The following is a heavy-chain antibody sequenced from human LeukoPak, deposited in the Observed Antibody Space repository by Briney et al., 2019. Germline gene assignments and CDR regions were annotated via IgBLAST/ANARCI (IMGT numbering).Heavy chain of an antibody. CDR1: GASITSSSYY. Sequence: SETLSLTCSVSGASITSSSYYWGWIRQPPGQGLEWIASLYYSGGTYYNPSLKSRVTMSVDTSKNQFSLKLSSVTAADTAVYYCAREVVVTGSFYYYYMDVWGKGTTVTVSS. CDR3: AREVVVTGSFYYYYMDV. CDR2: LYYSGGT. J-gene: IGHJ6*03. D-gene: IGHD1-20*01. V-gene: IGHV4-39*07.